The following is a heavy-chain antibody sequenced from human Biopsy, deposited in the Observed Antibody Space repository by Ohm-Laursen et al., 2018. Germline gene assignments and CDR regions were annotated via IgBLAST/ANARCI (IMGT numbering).Heavy chain of an antibody. Sequence: GTLSLTCTVSGGSISGSSWSWIRQAPGKGLEWIGYISYSRDTNYNPSLKSRLSIAIDTSKNQFSVSLRSVTAADTAVYYCARADMVTTIVDYWGQGTLVTVSS. J-gene: IGHJ4*02. CDR1: GGSISGSS. CDR3: ARADMVTTIVDY. D-gene: IGHD5-12*01. V-gene: IGHV4-59*12. CDR2: ISYSRDT.